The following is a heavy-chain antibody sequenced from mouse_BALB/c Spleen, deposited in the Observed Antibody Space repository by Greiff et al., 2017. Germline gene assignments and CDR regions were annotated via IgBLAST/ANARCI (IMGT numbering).Heavy chain of an antibody. CDR2: ISSGGCYT. Sequence: EVHLVESGGGLVKPGGSLKLSCAASGFTFSSYAMSWVRQSPEKRLEWVAEISSGGCYTYYPDTVTGRFTISRDNAKNTLYLEMSSLRSEDTAMYYCARGGLLDWYFDVWGAGTTVTVSS. CDR1: GFTFSSYA. J-gene: IGHJ1*01. D-gene: IGHD2-3*01. V-gene: IGHV5-9-4*01. CDR3: ARGGLLDWYFDV.